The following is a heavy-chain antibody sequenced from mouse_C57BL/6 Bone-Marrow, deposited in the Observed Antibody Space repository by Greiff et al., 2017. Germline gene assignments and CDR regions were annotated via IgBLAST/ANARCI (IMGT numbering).Heavy chain of an antibody. Sequence: VKLQESGPGLVAPSQSLSITCTVSGFSLTSYGVHWVRQPPGKGLEWLVVIWSDGSTTYNSALKSRLSISKDNSKSQVFLKMNSLQTDDTAMYYCARHGGYDNYYAMDYWGQGTSVTVSS. CDR3: ARHGGYDNYYAMDY. CDR1: GFSLTSYG. D-gene: IGHD2-2*01. V-gene: IGHV2-6-1*01. J-gene: IGHJ4*01. CDR2: IWSDGST.